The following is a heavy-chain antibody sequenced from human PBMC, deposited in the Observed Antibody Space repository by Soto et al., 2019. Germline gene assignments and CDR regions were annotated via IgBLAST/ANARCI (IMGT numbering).Heavy chain of an antibody. Sequence: PSETLSLTCTVSGGSISSSSYYWGWIRQPPGKGLEWVGTIFYTGSTYYNPSLKSRVTISVDTSKNQFSLKLSSVTAADTAVYYCARQEHSGNTGVNFDYWGQGTPVTVSS. V-gene: IGHV4-39*01. D-gene: IGHD1-26*01. J-gene: IGHJ4*02. CDR2: IFYTGST. CDR3: ARQEHSGNTGVNFDY. CDR1: GGSISSSSYY.